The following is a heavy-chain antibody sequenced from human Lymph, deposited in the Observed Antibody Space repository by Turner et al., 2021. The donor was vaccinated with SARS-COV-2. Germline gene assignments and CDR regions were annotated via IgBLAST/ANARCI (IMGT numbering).Heavy chain of an antibody. V-gene: IGHV3-30*18. D-gene: IGHD1-26*01. CDR2: ISYDGSNK. CDR1: GFTFSSYG. J-gene: IGHJ4*02. CDR3: AKTRSGSYRGSLDY. Sequence: QVQLVESGGGVVQPGRSLRLSCAASGFTFSSYGMHWVRQAPGKGLEWVAVISYDGSNKYYADSVKGRFTISRDNSKNTLYLQMNSLRAEDTAVYYCAKTRSGSYRGSLDYWGQGTLVTVSS.